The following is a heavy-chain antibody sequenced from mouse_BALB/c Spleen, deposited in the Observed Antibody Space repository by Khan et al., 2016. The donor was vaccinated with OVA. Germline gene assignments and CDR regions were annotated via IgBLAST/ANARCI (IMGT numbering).Heavy chain of an antibody. Sequence: QVRLQQSGAELAKPGASVKMSCKASGYTFTSYGMHWIKQRPGQGLEWIGYINPTSGYTDYNQKFKDKATLTADKSSSTAYMQLSSLTSYDSAVYYCARDRIDYWGQGTALTVSS. CDR1: GYTFTSYG. J-gene: IGHJ2*01. V-gene: IGHV1-4*01. CDR2: INPTSGYT. CDR3: ARDRIDY.